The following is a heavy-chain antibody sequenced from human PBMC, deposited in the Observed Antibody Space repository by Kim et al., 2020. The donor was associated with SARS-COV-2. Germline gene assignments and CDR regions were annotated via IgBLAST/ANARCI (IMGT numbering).Heavy chain of an antibody. CDR1: GFTFSSYD. J-gene: IGHJ4*02. V-gene: IGHV3-48*03. Sequence: GGSLRLSCAASGFTFSSYDMNWVRQAPGKGLEWVADISNSGSTTYYTAAAMNGRIIICSDTNKASHYQQMNSIRDDATGVYYSARGRRRNWRIGYWGQGT. CDR2: ISNSGSTT. D-gene: IGHD1-20*01. CDR3: ARGRRRNWRIGY.